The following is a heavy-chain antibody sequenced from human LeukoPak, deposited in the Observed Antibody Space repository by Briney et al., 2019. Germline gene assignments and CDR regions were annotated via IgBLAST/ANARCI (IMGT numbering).Heavy chain of an antibody. D-gene: IGHD2-21*01. J-gene: IGHJ4*02. CDR1: GFTFSSYS. CDR3: ARAQESIVVVIADFDC. CDR2: ISSSSTI. Sequence: GGSLRLSCAASGFTFSSYSMNWVRQAPGRGLEWVSYISSSSTIYYADSVKGRFTISRDNAKNSLYLQMNSLRAEDTAVYYCARAQESIVVVIADFDCWGQGTLVTVSS. V-gene: IGHV3-48*01.